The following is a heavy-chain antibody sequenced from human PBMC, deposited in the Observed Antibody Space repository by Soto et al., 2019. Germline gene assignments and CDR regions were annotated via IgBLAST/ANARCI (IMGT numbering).Heavy chain of an antibody. Sequence: PSETLSLTCTVSGGSISSYYWSWIRQPPGKGLEWIGYIYYSGSTNCNPSLKSRVTISVDTSKNQFSLKLSSVTAADTAVYYCARGGRSTMVRGVIFDAFDIWVQGTMVT. V-gene: IGHV4-59*01. D-gene: IGHD3-10*01. CDR1: GGSISSYY. J-gene: IGHJ3*02. CDR2: IYYSGST. CDR3: ARGGRSTMVRGVIFDAFDI.